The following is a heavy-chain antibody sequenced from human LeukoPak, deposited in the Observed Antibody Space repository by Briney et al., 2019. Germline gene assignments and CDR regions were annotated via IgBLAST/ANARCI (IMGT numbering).Heavy chain of an antibody. V-gene: IGHV4-39*07. J-gene: IGHJ3*02. CDR3: AREISWSRGAFDT. Sequence: SETLSLTCTVSGGSISSSRYSWGWIRQPPGKGPEWIGEINHRGSTNYNPSLKSRVTISVDTSKNQFSLKLNSVTAADTAVYYCAREISWSRGAFDTWGQGTMVTVSS. CDR1: GGSISSSRYS. D-gene: IGHD6-13*01. CDR2: INHRGST.